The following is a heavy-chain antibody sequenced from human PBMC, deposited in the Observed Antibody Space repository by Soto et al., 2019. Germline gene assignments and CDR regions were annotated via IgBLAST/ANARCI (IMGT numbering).Heavy chain of an antibody. Sequence: QVQLQESGPGLVKPSDTLSLTCAVSGYSISSSNWWGWIRQPPGKGLEWIGYIYYSGTTYYNPSLNVLVTMSVDTSKNQFSLKRTSVTAVDTAVYDCARREIQGPIDYWGQETLGTVSS. V-gene: IGHV4-28*01. D-gene: IGHD1-26*01. J-gene: IGHJ4*02. CDR1: GYSISSSNW. CDR2: IYYSGTT. CDR3: ARREIQGPIDY.